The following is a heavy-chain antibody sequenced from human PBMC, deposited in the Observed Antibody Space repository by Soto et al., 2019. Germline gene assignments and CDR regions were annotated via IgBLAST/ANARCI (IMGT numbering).Heavy chain of an antibody. CDR2: IKSKTDGGTT. V-gene: IGHV3-15*07. J-gene: IGHJ6*02. CDR1: GFTFSNAW. D-gene: IGHD3-22*01. Sequence: EVQLVESGGGLVKPGGSLRLSCAASGFTFSNAWMNWVRQAPGKGLEWVGRIKSKTDGGTTDYAAPVKGSFTISRDDSKNTLYLQMNSLKTEDTAVYYCTTAVPDSSGYYWYYYYGMDVWGQGTTVTVSS. CDR3: TTAVPDSSGYYWYYYYGMDV.